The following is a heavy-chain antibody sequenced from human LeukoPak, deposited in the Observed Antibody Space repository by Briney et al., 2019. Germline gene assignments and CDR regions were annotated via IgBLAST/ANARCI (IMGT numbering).Heavy chain of an antibody. V-gene: IGHV3-23*01. CDR1: GFTFSSYA. J-gene: IGHJ3*02. CDR2: ISGSGGST. CDR3: AKGNYDSSGYDAFDI. D-gene: IGHD3-22*01. Sequence: SGGSLTLSCAASGFTFSSYAMSWVRQAPGKGLEWVSAISGSGGSTYYADSVKGRFTISRDNSKNTLYLQMNSLRAEDTAVYYCAKGNYDSSGYDAFDIWGQGTMVTVPS.